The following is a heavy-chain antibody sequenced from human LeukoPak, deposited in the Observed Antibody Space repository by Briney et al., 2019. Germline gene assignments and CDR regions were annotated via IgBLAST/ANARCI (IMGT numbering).Heavy chain of an antibody. V-gene: IGHV3-48*01. Sequence: GGSLRLSCAASGFTFSAYSMNWVRQAPGKGLEWVSYISSSGRSIYYADSVKGRFTVSRDNARNTLFLQMNSLTTEDTAVYYCTRDLKWVFDYWGQGTLVTVSS. CDR3: TRDLKWVFDY. CDR1: GFTFSAYS. D-gene: IGHD1-26*01. CDR2: ISSSGRSI. J-gene: IGHJ4*02.